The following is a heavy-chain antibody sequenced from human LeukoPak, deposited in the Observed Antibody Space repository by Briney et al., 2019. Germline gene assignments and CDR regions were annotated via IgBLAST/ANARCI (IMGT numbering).Heavy chain of an antibody. CDR2: IYYSGST. V-gene: IGHV4-31*03. J-gene: IGHJ5*02. D-gene: IGHD1-14*01. CDR1: GGSISSGGYS. Sequence: SETLSLTCTVSGGSISSGGYSWSWIRQHPGKGLEWIGYIYYSGSTYYNPSLKSRVTISVDTSKNQFSLKLSSVTAADTAVYYCARDTEATGLFDPWGQGTLVTVSS. CDR3: ARDTEATGLFDP.